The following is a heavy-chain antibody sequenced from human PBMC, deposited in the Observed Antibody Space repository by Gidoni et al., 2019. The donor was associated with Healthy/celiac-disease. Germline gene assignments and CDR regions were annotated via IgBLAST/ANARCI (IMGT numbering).Heavy chain of an antibody. V-gene: IGHV3-15*01. CDR2: IKSKTDGGTT. D-gene: IGHD2-15*01. CDR1: GFTFSNSW. CDR3: TTGLPRYCSGGSCYPYYYGMDV. Sequence: EVQLVESGGGLVKPGGSLRLSCAASGFTFSNSWMSWVPQDPGKGLEWVCRIKSKTDGGTTDYAAPVKGRFTISRDDSKNTLYLQMNSLKTEDTAVYYCTTGLPRYCSGGSCYPYYYGMDVWGQGTTVTVSS. J-gene: IGHJ6*02.